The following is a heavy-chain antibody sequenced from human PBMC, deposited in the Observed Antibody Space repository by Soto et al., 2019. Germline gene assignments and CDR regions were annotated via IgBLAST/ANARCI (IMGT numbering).Heavy chain of an antibody. J-gene: IGHJ4*02. Sequence: SETLSLTCTVSGGSISSSSYYWGWIRQPPGKGLEWIGSVYYSGSTYYNPSLKSRVTISVDTSKNQFSLKLSSVTAADTAVYYCARRGGVGATTYDYWGQGTLVTVSS. CDR2: VYYSGST. D-gene: IGHD1-26*01. CDR3: ARRGGVGATTYDY. V-gene: IGHV4-39*01. CDR1: GGSISSSSYY.